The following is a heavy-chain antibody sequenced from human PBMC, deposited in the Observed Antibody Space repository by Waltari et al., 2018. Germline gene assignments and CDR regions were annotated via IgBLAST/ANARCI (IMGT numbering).Heavy chain of an antibody. D-gene: IGHD1-7*01. CDR2: INPNSGGT. CDR1: GYTFTGYY. Sequence: QVQLVQSGAEVKKPGASVKVSCKASGYTFTGYYMHWVRQAPGQGLEWMGWINPNSGGTNYAQKFQGRVTMTRDTSISTAYMELSRLRSDDTAVYYCERNRGGDWNYYRFDYWGQGTLVTVSS. CDR3: ERNRGGDWNYYRFDY. V-gene: IGHV1-2*02. J-gene: IGHJ4*02.